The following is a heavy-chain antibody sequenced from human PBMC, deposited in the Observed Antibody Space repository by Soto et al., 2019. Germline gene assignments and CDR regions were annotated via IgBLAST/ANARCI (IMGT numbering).Heavy chain of an antibody. CDR2: IIPIFGTA. CDR3: ARDWSDLIAAAGTWWFDP. Sequence: ASVKVSCKASGGTFSSYAISWVRQAPGQGLEWMGGIIPIFGTANYAQKFQGRVTITADESTSTAYMELSSLRSEDTAVYYCARDWSDLIAAAGTWWFDPWGQGTRVTSPQ. J-gene: IGHJ5*02. D-gene: IGHD6-13*01. V-gene: IGHV1-69*13. CDR1: GGTFSSYA.